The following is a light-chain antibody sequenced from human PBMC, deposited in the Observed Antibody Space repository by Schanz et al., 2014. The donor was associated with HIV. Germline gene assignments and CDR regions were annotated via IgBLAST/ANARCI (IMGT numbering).Light chain of an antibody. Sequence: DIQMTQSPSSVSASVGDRVTILCRASQGISSWLAWYQQKPGKAPRLLIYAASSLQSGFPSRFSGSGSGTEFTLTISSLQPEDFATYFCQQGSSFPPTFGQGTKVDIK. V-gene: IGKV1-12*01. CDR1: QGISSW. J-gene: IGKJ1*01. CDR2: AAS. CDR3: QQGSSFPPT.